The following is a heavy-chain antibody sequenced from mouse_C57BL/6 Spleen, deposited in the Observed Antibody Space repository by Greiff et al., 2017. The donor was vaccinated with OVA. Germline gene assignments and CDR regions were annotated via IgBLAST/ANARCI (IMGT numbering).Heavy chain of an antibody. V-gene: IGHV3-6*01. CDR2: ISYDGSN. CDR1: GYSITSGYY. CDR3: AREGLIYYGNYEAMDY. J-gene: IGHJ4*01. Sequence: EVKLQESGPGLVKPSQSLSLTCSVTGYSITSGYYWNWIRQFPGNKLEWMGYISYDGSNNYNPSLKNRISITRDTSKNQFFLKLNSVTTEDTATYYCAREGLIYYGNYEAMDYWGQGTSVTVSS. D-gene: IGHD2-1*01.